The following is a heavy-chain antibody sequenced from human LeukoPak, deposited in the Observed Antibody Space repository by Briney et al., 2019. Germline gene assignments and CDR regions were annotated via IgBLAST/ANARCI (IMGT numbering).Heavy chain of an antibody. Sequence: GGSLRLSCAASGFTSSNYGIHWVRQAPGKGLEWVTFIRYDGTNTYYADSVKGRFTISRDNSKNTLYLQMNSLRTEDTAVYYCAKVRPGLVTYDAFDIWGQGTMVTVSS. D-gene: IGHD3/OR15-3a*01. V-gene: IGHV3-30*02. CDR3: AKVRPGLVTYDAFDI. CDR1: GFTSSNYG. CDR2: IRYDGTNT. J-gene: IGHJ3*02.